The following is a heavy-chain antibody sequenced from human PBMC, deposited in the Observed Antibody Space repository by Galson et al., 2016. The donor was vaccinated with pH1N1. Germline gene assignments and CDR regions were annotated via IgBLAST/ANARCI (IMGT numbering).Heavy chain of an antibody. Sequence: SLRLSCAASGFIFNSYAMSWVRQAPGKGLEWVSIISGSGGSTKYADSVKGRLTITRDNPKNTLYLQLTSLSAEDTAIYYCARAGRLLDPDHDYALDVWGQGTTVTVSS. CDR3: ARAGRLLDPDHDYALDV. CDR2: ISGSGGST. CDR1: GFIFNSYA. J-gene: IGHJ6*02. D-gene: IGHD6-25*01. V-gene: IGHV3-23*01.